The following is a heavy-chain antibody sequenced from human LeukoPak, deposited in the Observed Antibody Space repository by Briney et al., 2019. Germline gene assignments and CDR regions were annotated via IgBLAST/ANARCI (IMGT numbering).Heavy chain of an antibody. CDR3: TRASGLGSTFDS. CDR2: ISTNGGST. CDR1: GFTFSSYA. J-gene: IGHJ4*02. V-gene: IGHV3-64*02. Sequence: PGGSLRLSCAASGFTFSSYAMHWVRQAPGKGLEYVSGISTNGGSTYYADSVKGRFTISRDNSKNTLFLQMGSLRAEDMAVYFCTRASGLGSTFDSWGQGTLVTVSS. D-gene: IGHD3-10*01.